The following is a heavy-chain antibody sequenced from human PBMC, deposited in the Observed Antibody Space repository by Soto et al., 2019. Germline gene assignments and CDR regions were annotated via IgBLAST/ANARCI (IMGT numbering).Heavy chain of an antibody. J-gene: IGHJ4*02. Sequence: SETLSLTCSFSVGYISSGGNYCSWIRQHPGKGLEWIGFIYYTGHTKYNAALKSRASISGDMSENQFSLTLTSVTAADTAVYYCAREDITESFFESWGPGILVSVSS. V-gene: IGHV4-31*03. D-gene: IGHD3-10*01. CDR1: VGYISSGGNY. CDR3: AREDITESFFES. CDR2: IYYTGHT.